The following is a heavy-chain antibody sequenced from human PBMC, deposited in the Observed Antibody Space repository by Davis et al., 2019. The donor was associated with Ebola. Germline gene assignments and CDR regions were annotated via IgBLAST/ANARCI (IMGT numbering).Heavy chain of an antibody. D-gene: IGHD1-26*01. V-gene: IGHV5-51*01. CDR3: ARHRGWEYRTPSYYYYEMDV. CDR2: IYAGDSDT. Sequence: GESLKISCKGSGYSFTNYWTGWVRQMPGKGLEWMGIIYAGDSDTRYSPSFQGQVTISADKSTNTAFLQWDSLKASDTATYYCARHRGWEYRTPSYYYYEMDVWGKGTTVTVSS. J-gene: IGHJ6*04. CDR1: GYSFTNYW.